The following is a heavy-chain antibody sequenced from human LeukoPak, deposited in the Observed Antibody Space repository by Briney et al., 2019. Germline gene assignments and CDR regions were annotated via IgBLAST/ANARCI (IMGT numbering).Heavy chain of an antibody. CDR2: INPNIGAT. V-gene: IGHV1-2*02. J-gene: IGHJ4*02. CDR3: ARVDSSSWYDY. Sequence: ASVKVSCKASGYTFTGYYMHWVRQAPGQGLEWMGWINPNIGATNYAQKFQGRVTITRDTSISTAYMELSRLRSDDTAVYYCARVDSSSWYDYWGQGTLVTVSS. CDR1: GYTFTGYY. D-gene: IGHD6-13*01.